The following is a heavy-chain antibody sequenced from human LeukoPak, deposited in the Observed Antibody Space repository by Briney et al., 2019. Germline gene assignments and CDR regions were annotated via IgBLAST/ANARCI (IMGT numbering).Heavy chain of an antibody. D-gene: IGHD6-13*01. J-gene: IGHJ6*03. Sequence: PGGSLRLSCAASGFTFDDYAMHWVRQAPGKGLEWVSLISWDGGSTYYADSVKGRFTISRDNSKNSLYLQMNSLRAEDTALYYCAKDGDPRSSSWGFCYMDVWGKGTTVTVSS. CDR3: AKDGDPRSSSWGFCYMDV. CDR1: GFTFDDYA. V-gene: IGHV3-43D*03. CDR2: ISWDGGST.